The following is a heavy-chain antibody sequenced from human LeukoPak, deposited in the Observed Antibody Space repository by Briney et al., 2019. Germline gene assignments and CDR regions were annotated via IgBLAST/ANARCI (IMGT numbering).Heavy chain of an antibody. CDR1: GFTFSGYW. V-gene: IGHV3-74*01. CDR2: IDNDGHGI. J-gene: IGHJ4*02. Sequence: GGSLRLSCVTSGFTFSGYWMHWVRQGPEKGLELVSRIDNDGHGIIYADSVKGRFTTSRDNVKNTLYLQMNSLRAEDTAVYYCARDRGDGYNRDYWGQGTLVTVSS. CDR3: ARDRGDGYNRDY. D-gene: IGHD5-24*01.